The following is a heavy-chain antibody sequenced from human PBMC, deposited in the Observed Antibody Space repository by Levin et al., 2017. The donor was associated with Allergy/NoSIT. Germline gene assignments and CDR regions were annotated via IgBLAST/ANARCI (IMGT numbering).Heavy chain of an antibody. Sequence: GESLKISCKASGYTFTGYYMHWVRQAPGQGLEWMGWINPNSGGTNYAQKFQGRVTMTRDTSISTAYMELSRLRSDDTAVYYCARGWYSYNYYYGMDVWGQGTTVTVSS. CDR1: GYTFTGYY. CDR3: ARGWYSYNYYYGMDV. V-gene: IGHV1-2*02. J-gene: IGHJ6*02. CDR2: INPNSGGT. D-gene: IGHD5-18*01.